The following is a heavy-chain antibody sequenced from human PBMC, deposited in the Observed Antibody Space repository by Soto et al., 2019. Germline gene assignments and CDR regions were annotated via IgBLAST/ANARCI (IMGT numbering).Heavy chain of an antibody. CDR1: GFIFNSYA. V-gene: IGHV3-64D*06. D-gene: IGHD6-19*01. J-gene: IGHJ4*02. CDR3: VKEGYMRSDWYGQFDY. CDR2: ISSYGADT. Sequence: GGSLRLSCSASGFIFNSYAMHWVRQAPGKGLEFVSAISSYGADTYYADSVKGRFAISRDNSKNTLYLQMSSLRAEDTALYYCVKEGYMRSDWYGQFDYWGQGALVTVSS.